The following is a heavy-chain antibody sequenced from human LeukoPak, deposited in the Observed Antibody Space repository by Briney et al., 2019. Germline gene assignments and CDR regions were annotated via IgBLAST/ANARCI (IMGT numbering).Heavy chain of an antibody. J-gene: IGHJ4*02. CDR2: ITTINDI. CDR1: GFSFRNYV. CDR3: AKDGGSYMGYFDY. Sequence: PGGSLRLSCAASGFSFRNYVMAWVRQAPGKGLEWVSSITTINDIYYSDSVKGRFTISRDNSKSTLYLQMDSLRAEDTAVYYCAKDGGSYMGYFDYWGPGTLVTVSS. D-gene: IGHD1-26*01. V-gene: IGHV3-23*05.